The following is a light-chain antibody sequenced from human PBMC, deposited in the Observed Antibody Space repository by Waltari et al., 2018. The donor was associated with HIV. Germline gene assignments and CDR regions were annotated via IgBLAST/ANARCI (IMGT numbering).Light chain of an antibody. CDR3: QSYDSSLSGHV. CDR1: SSNIGAGYD. J-gene: IGLJ1*01. Sequence: QSVLTQPPSVSGAPGQRVTLSCPGSSSNIGAGYDVHWYQQLPGTAPKVLIFGNNNRPSGVPDRFSSFKSGTSASLAITGLQDEDEADYYCQSYDSSLSGHVFGSGTKVTVL. V-gene: IGLV1-40*01. CDR2: GNN.